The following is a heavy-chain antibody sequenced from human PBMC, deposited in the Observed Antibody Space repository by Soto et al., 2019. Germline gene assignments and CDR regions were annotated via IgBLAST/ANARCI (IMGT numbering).Heavy chain of an antibody. D-gene: IGHD2-8*01. J-gene: IGHJ6*04. V-gene: IGHV3-21*01. CDR1: GFTFSGYS. CDR2: ISGPSIYI. CDR3: ASGFRNGFNV. Sequence: EVQLVESGGGLVKPGGSLRLSCVASGFTFSGYSINWVRQAPGKGLEWVSYISGPSIYIYYADSVKGRFTISRDNAKSAVYLQMNSLGAADTAVYYGASGFRNGFNVWGKGTTVSVSS.